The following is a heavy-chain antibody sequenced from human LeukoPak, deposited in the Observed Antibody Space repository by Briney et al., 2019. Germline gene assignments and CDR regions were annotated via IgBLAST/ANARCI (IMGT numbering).Heavy chain of an antibody. Sequence: NTGGSLRLSCAASGFTFSSYSMNWVRRAPGKGLEWVSSISSSSSYIYYADSVKGRFTISRDNAKNSLYLQINSLRAEDTAVYYCARDPPTYYYDSSGYFDYWGQGTLVTVSS. V-gene: IGHV3-21*01. J-gene: IGHJ4*02. CDR2: ISSSSSYI. CDR1: GFTFSSYS. CDR3: ARDPPTYYYDSSGYFDY. D-gene: IGHD3-22*01.